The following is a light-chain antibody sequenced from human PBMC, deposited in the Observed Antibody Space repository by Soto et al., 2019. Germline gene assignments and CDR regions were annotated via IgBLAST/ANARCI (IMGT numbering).Light chain of an antibody. J-gene: IGKJ1*01. CDR3: QKYNNWPRT. V-gene: IGKV3-15*01. CDR2: GAT. CDR1: QSVGSS. Sequence: VMTQSPATLPVSPGERVTLSCRASQSVGSSLAWYQQKPGQAPRLLIHGATTRATGIPARFSGSGSGTEFTLTISSLQSEDFAVYYCQKYNNWPRTCGQGNTGDIK.